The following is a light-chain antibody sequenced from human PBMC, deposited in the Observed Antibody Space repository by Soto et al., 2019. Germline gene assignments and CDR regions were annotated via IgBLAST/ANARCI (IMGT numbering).Light chain of an antibody. J-gene: IGLJ2*01. V-gene: IGLV2-14*01. Sequence: QSALTQPASVSGSPGQSITISCTGNSSDVGGYNYVSWYQQHPGKVPKLMIYDVSNRPSGVSNRFSGSKSGNTASLTISGLQAEDEADYYCSSYTSSSTLVFGGGTKLTAL. CDR1: SSDVGGYNY. CDR3: SSYTSSSTLV. CDR2: DVS.